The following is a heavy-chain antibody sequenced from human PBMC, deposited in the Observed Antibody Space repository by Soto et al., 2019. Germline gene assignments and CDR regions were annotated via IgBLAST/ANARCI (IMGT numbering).Heavy chain of an antibody. CDR2: IIPILGIA. J-gene: IGHJ6*02. CDR3: AGEMNTLERYYYDYGMDF. CDR1: GGTFSSYT. D-gene: IGHD6-6*01. V-gene: IGHV1-69*08. Sequence: QVQLVQSGAEVKKPGSSVKVSCKASGGTFSSYTISWVRQAPGQGREWMGRIIPILGIANYAQKFQGRATITADKSTSIASMELRSVRSEDSVVYYCAGEMNTLERYYYDYGMDFWGQGTTVTVSS.